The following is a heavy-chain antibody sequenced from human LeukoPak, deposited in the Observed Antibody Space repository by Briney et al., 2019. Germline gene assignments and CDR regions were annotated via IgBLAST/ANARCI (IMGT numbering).Heavy chain of an antibody. CDR2: ISGSGGST. D-gene: IGHD3-10*01. Sequence: PGGSLRLSCVASGFTFNNYAMTWVRQAPGKGLEWVSAISGSGGSTYYADSVKGRFTISRDNSKNTLYLQMNSLRAEDTAVYYCAKLDREITMVRGVIIDSVLFDYWGQGTLVTVSS. CDR1: GFTFNNYA. J-gene: IGHJ4*02. CDR3: AKLDREITMVRGVIIDSVLFDY. V-gene: IGHV3-23*01.